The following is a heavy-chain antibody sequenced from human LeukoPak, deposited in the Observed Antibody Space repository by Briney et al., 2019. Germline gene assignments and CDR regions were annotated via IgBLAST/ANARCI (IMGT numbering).Heavy chain of an antibody. V-gene: IGHV3-30*18. Sequence: GRSLRLSCAASGFTFSSYGMHWVRQAPGKGLEWVAVISYDGSNKYYADSVKGRFTISRDNSKNTLYLQMNSLRAEDTAVYYCAKGSYYCDSNSCPQYYYYMDVWGKGTTVTVSS. CDR3: AKGSYYCDSNSCPQYYYYMDV. CDR2: ISYDGSNK. D-gene: IGHD2-2*01. CDR1: GFTFSSYG. J-gene: IGHJ6*03.